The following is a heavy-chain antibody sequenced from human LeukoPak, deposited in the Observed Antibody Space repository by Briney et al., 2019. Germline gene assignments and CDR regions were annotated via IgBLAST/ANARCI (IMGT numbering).Heavy chain of an antibody. V-gene: IGHV1-69*13. D-gene: IGHD3-10*01. CDR2: IIPIFGTA. Sequence: ASVKVSCKASGGTFSSHAISWVRQAPGQGLEWMGGIIPIFGTANYAQKFQGRVTITADESTSTAYMELSSLRSEDTAVYYCARAVGYGSGNFDYWGQGTLVTVSS. J-gene: IGHJ4*02. CDR3: ARAVGYGSGNFDY. CDR1: GGTFSSHA.